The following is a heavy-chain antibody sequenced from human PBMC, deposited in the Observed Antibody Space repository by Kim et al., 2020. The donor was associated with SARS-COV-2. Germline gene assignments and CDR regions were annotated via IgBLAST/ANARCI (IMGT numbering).Heavy chain of an antibody. V-gene: IGHV1-2*02. J-gene: IGHJ4*02. CDR1: GYTFSGYH. CDR2: INPSTGGT. CDR3: ARMSTTGGWYFDS. Sequence: ASVKVSCKASGYTFSGYHIQWVRQAPGQGLECLGWINPSTGGTNYAQRFEGRVTMTRDTSISTAYLDLSGLTSDDTAVYYCARMSTTGGWYFDSWGKGTLVNVSS. D-gene: IGHD1-1*01.